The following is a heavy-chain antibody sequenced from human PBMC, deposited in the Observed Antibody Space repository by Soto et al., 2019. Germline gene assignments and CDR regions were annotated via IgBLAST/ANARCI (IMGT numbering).Heavy chain of an antibody. J-gene: IGHJ6*02. D-gene: IGHD3-16*01. Sequence: EVQLVESGGGLVQPGGSLRLSCTASGFTVSNSEMNWVRQAPGKGLEWVSYINEDGTTFYADSVKGRSTISRDSAENSLFLQMNSLRGDDTAVYYCSRDKGERVAYGMDVWGQGTTVTVSS. CDR2: INEDGTT. CDR3: SRDKGERVAYGMDV. V-gene: IGHV3-48*03. CDR1: GFTVSNSE.